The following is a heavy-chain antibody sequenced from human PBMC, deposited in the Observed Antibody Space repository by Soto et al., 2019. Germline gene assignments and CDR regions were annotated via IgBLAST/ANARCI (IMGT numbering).Heavy chain of an antibody. J-gene: IGHJ4*02. CDR2: IIPIFGTA. CDR3: AGDVGSGGSEGGVFDY. D-gene: IGHD2-15*01. Sequence: QVQLVQSGAEVKKPGSSVKVSCKASGGTFSSYAISWVRQAPGQGLEWMGGIIPIFGTANYAQKFQGRVRINADKSSSTAYMELGSLRSEDTAVYYCAGDVGSGGSEGGVFDYWGQGTLVTVSS. V-gene: IGHV1-69*06. CDR1: GGTFSSYA.